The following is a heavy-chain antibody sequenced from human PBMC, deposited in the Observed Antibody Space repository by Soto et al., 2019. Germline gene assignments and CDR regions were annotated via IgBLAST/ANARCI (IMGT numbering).Heavy chain of an antibody. CDR3: ASQRGLQSFDY. V-gene: IGHV4-30-2*01. CDR1: GGAMSSGNYY. D-gene: IGHD5-12*01. Sequence: QLQLQESGSGLVKPSQTLSLTCAVSGGAMSSGNYYWSWIRQPPGKGLEWIGYISHRWSTHYNPSLHSRVTISIDNSNNQFSLKLSSVTAGDTAGYTCASQRGLQSFDYGGQGTRVTVSS. J-gene: IGHJ4*02. CDR2: ISHRWST.